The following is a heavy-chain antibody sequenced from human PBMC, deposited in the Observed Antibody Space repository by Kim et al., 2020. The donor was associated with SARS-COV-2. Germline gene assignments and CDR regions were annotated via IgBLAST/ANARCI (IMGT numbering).Heavy chain of an antibody. Sequence: GESLKISCKGSGYSFTSYWISWVRQMPGKGLEWMGRIDPSDSYTNYSPSFQGHVTITADKSISTAYLQRSSLKASDTAKYYCARTGVYCTNGVCYNRMDVWGQGTTVTVSS. J-gene: IGHJ6*02. D-gene: IGHD2-8*01. CDR2: IDPSDSYT. V-gene: IGHV5-10-1*01. CDR3: ARTGVYCTNGVCYNRMDV. CDR1: GYSFTSYW.